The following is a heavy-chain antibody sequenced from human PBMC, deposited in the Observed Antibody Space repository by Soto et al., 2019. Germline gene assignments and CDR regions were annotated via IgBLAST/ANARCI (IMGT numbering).Heavy chain of an antibody. V-gene: IGHV1-2*04. Sequence: ASVKVSCKASGYTFTGYYMHWVRQAPGQGLEWMGWINPNSGGTNYAQKFQGWVTMTRDTSISTAYMELSRLRSDDTAVYYCARGKRSYSYYYYYGMDVWGQGTTVTVSS. D-gene: IGHD1-26*01. CDR1: GYTFTGYY. CDR3: ARGKRSYSYYYYYGMDV. CDR2: INPNSGGT. J-gene: IGHJ6*02.